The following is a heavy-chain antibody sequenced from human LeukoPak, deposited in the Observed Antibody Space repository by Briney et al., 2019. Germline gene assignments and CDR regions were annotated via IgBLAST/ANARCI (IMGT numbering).Heavy chain of an antibody. J-gene: IGHJ4*02. D-gene: IGHD3-22*01. Sequence: SETLSLTCAVYGGSFSGYYWSWIRQPPGKGLEWIGEINHSGSTNYNPSLKSRVTISVDTSKNQFSLKLSSVTAADTAVYYCARYDSSNFDYWAREPWSPSPQ. CDR2: INHSGST. V-gene: IGHV4-34*01. CDR3: ARYDSSNFDY. CDR1: GGSFSGYY.